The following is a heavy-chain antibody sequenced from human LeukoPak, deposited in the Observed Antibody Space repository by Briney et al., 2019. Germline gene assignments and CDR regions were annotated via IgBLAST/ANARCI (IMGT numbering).Heavy chain of an antibody. Sequence: GASVKISCKASGYTFTSYYMHWVRQAPGQGLEWRGIINPSGGSTSYAQKFQGRVTMTRDTSTSTVYMELSNLRSENTAVYNCAGTSGSYYTYTVYWGQGTLVTVSS. CDR1: GYTFTSYY. CDR2: INPSGGST. D-gene: IGHD1-26*01. J-gene: IGHJ4*02. CDR3: AGTSGSYYTYTVY. V-gene: IGHV1-46*01.